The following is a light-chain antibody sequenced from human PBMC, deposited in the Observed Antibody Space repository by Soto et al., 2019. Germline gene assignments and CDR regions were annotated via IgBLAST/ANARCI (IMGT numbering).Light chain of an antibody. CDR1: QSFRGL. V-gene: IGKV3-11*01. CDR2: DAY. Sequence: EVVLTQSPVTLSLSPGERATLSCRSSQSFRGLLAWYQQKPGQAPRLLIYDAYNRATGIPARFSGSGSGTDFTLTISSLEPEDFAVYYCQQRSNWMITFGQGTRLEIK. J-gene: IGKJ5*01. CDR3: QQRSNWMIT.